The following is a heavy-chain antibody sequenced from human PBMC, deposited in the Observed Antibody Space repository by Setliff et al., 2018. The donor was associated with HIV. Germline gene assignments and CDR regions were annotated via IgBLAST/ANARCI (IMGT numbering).Heavy chain of an antibody. V-gene: IGHV1-69*13. J-gene: IGHJ6*03. CDR1: GGTFSRYT. CDR2: IIPIFGTA. D-gene: IGHD6-13*01. Sequence: SVKVSCKASGGTFSRYTISWVRQAPGQGLERMGGIIPIFGTANYAQKFQGRVTITADESASTLYMELSSLRSDDTAVYYCARGAAAILYYYSMDVWGKGTTVTSP. CDR3: ARGAAAILYYYSMDV.